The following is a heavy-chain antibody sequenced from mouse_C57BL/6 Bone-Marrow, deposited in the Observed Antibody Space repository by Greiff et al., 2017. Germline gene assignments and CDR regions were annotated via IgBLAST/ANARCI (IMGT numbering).Heavy chain of an antibody. CDR1: GYTFTDYY. J-gene: IGHJ3*01. CDR3: ARDYGSSH. CDR2: IYPGSGNT. D-gene: IGHD1-1*01. V-gene: IGHV1-76*01. Sequence: QVQLQQSGAELVRPGASVKLSCKASGYTFTDYYINWVKQRPGQGLEWIARIYPGSGNTYYNEKSKGKATLTAEKSSSTAYMQLSSLTSEDSAVYFCARDYGSSHWGQGTLVTVSA.